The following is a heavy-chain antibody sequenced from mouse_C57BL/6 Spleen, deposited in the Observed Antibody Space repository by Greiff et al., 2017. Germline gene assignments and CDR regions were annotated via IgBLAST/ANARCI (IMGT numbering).Heavy chain of an antibody. Sequence: SGPELVKPGASVKIPCKASGYTFTDYNMDWVKQSHGKSLEWIGDINPNNGGTIYNQKFKGKATLTVDKSSSTAYMELRSLTSEDTAVYYCARSDSNSFAYWGQGTLVTVSA. CDR2: INPNNGGT. CDR1: GYTFTDYN. V-gene: IGHV1-18*01. J-gene: IGHJ3*01. CDR3: ARSDSNSFAY. D-gene: IGHD2-5*01.